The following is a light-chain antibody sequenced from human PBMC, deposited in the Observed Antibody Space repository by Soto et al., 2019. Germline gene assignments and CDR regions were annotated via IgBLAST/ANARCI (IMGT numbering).Light chain of an antibody. CDR3: QQYNNWPPYT. J-gene: IGKJ2*01. V-gene: IGKV3-15*01. CDR1: QSISSN. Sequence: EIVMTQSPATLSVSPGERATLSCRASQSISSNLAWYQQKPGQAPRLLIYGASNRATGIPGKFSGSGSGTEFTRTISSLQSEDFAVYYCQQYNNWPPYTFGQGTKLEIK. CDR2: GAS.